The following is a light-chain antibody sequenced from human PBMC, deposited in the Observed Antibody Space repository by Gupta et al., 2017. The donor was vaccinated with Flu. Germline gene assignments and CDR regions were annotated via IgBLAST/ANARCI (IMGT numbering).Light chain of an antibody. Sequence: DIQMTQYPSLLTASVGGRVTITCRASQGISNYLAWYQLKPGKAPKLLIYAASTLQRGVPSRFSGSGSGTEFTLTISSLQPEDFATYFCQQLTSFPRTFGQGTKVEIK. CDR3: QQLTSFPRT. V-gene: IGKV1-9*01. CDR1: QGISNY. J-gene: IGKJ1*01. CDR2: AAS.